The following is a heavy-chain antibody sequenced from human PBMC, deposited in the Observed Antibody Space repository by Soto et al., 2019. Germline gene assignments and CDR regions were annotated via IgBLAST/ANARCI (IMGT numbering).Heavy chain of an antibody. J-gene: IGHJ4*02. CDR3: ARESDFWSENYFDY. V-gene: IGHV3-48*01. CDR1: GFTFSSYS. Sequence: GGSLRLSCAASGFTFSSYSMNWVRQAPGKGLEWVSYISSSSSTIYYADSVKGRFTISRDNAKNSLYLQMNSLRAEDTVVFYCARESDFWSENYFDYWGQGTRVTVSS. CDR2: ISSSSSTI. D-gene: IGHD3-3*01.